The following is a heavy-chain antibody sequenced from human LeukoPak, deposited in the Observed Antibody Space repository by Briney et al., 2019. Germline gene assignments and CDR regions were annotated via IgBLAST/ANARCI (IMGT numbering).Heavy chain of an antibody. CDR3: AREEDRKRSY. J-gene: IGHJ4*02. V-gene: IGHV1-69*13. Sequence: SVKVSCKASGGTFSSYDISWVRQALGQGLEWMGGIIPIFGTADYAQKFQGRVTITADESTSTAYMELSSLRSEDTAVYYCAREEDRKRSYWGQGTLVTVSS. CDR2: IIPIFGTA. CDR1: GGTFSSYD.